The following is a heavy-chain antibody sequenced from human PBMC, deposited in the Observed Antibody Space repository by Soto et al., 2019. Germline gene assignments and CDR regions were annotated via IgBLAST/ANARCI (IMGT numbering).Heavy chain of an antibody. D-gene: IGHD1-20*01. CDR2: VSYSGST. V-gene: IGHV4-39*01. J-gene: IGHJ4*02. Sequence: QLQLQESGPGLVKSSETLSLTCTVSGGSISSSHYWGWIRQPPGKGLEWIGSVSYSGSTYYNPSFKSRVTISGDTSKNHFSLKVNSMTATDTAVYYCARHYNTGAFFDYWGQGTLVTVSS. CDR3: ARHYNTGAFFDY. CDR1: GGSISSSHY.